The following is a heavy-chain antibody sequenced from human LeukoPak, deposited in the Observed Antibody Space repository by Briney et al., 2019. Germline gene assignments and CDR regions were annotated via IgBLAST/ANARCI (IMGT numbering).Heavy chain of an antibody. CDR1: GFRFNNYA. Sequence: PGGSLRLSCAASGFRFNNYAMHWVRQPPGTGLEWVAVISMDGIQEYYADPVKGRFSISRDNSKNTLYLQMNSLRSEVTAVYYCAREVYSYALDALDLWGQGTMVTVSS. CDR3: AREVYSYALDALDL. V-gene: IGHV3-30*04. CDR2: ISMDGIQE. D-gene: IGHD5-18*01. J-gene: IGHJ3*01.